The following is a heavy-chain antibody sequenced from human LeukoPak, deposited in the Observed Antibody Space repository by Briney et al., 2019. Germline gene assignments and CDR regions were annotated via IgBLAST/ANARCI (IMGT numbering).Heavy chain of an antibody. J-gene: IGHJ5*02. CDR2: IVVGSGNT. CDR3: ARSGPAYSVTMIVVEGDNYYGNWFDP. V-gene: IGHV1-58*02. Sequence: ASVKVSCKASGFTFTSSAMQWVRQARGQRLEWIGWIVVGSGNTNYAQKFQGRVTMTRDMSTSTVYMELSSLRSEDTAVYYCARSGPAYSVTMIVVEGDNYYGNWFDPWGQGTLVTVSS. D-gene: IGHD3-22*01. CDR1: GFTFTSSA.